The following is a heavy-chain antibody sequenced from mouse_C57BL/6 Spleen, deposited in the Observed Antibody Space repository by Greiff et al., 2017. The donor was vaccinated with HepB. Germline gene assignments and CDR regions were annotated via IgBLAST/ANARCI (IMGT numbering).Heavy chain of an antibody. V-gene: IGHV1-81*01. D-gene: IGHD3-2*02. CDR2: IYPRSGNT. J-gene: IGHJ2*01. CDR3: ARSATAQGLFDY. CDR1: GYTFTSYG. Sequence: VQVVESGAELARPGASVKLSCKASGYTFTSYGISWVKQRTGQGLEWIGEIYPRSGNTYYNEKFKGKATLTADKSSSTAYMELRSLTSEDSAVYFCARSATAQGLFDYWGQGTTLTVSS.